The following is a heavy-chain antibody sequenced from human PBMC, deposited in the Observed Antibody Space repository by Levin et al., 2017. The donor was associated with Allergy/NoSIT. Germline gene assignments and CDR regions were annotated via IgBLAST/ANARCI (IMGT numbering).Heavy chain of an antibody. CDR3: AKREELLRYFDS. J-gene: IGHJ4*02. CDR2: ISYDGSNK. D-gene: IGHD3-9*01. Sequence: GGSLRLSCAASGFTFSSYGMHWVRQAPGKGLEWVAVISYDGSNKYYADSVKGRFTISRDNSKNTLYLQMNSLRAEDTAVYYCAKREELLRYFDSWGQGTLVTVSS. V-gene: IGHV3-30*18. CDR1: GFTFSSYG.